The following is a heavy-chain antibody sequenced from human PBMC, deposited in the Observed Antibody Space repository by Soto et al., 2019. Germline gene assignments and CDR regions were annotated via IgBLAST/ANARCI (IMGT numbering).Heavy chain of an antibody. D-gene: IGHD6-13*01. CDR3: ARRSSSWYFDY. V-gene: IGHV3-23*01. J-gene: IGHJ4*02. CDR2: ISGSGGST. Sequence: PGGSLKLSCAASGFTFSSYAMNWVRQAPGKGLEWVSVISGSGGSTYYADSVKGRFTISRDNSKNTLYLLMNSLRAEDTAVYYCARRSSSWYFDYWSQGTLVTVSS. CDR1: GFTFSSYA.